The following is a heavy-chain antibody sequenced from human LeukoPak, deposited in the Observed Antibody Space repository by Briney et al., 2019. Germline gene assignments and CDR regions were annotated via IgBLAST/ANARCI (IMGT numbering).Heavy chain of an antibody. D-gene: IGHD6-19*01. Sequence: PGGSLRLSCAASGFTFSTYAMNWVRQAPGKDLEWVSSVSGSGSSTYYADSVKGRFTISRDNYKNTLYLQMNSLRAEDTAVYYCAKEEQYSSGWSVHYWGQGTLVSVS. J-gene: IGHJ4*02. V-gene: IGHV3-23*01. CDR1: GFTFSTYA. CDR3: AKEEQYSSGWSVHY. CDR2: VSGSGSST.